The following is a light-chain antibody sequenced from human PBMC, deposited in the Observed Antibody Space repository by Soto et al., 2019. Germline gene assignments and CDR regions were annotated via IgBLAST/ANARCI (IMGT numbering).Light chain of an antibody. CDR1: QSISSW. V-gene: IGKV1-9*01. CDR2: AAS. CDR3: QQLNSWIT. J-gene: IGKJ5*01. Sequence: DIQMTQSPSSLSASVGDRVTITCRASQSISSWLAWYQQKPGKAPKLLIYAASTLQSGVPSRFSGSGSGTEFTLTISSLQPEDFATYYCQQLNSWITFGQGTRLEIK.